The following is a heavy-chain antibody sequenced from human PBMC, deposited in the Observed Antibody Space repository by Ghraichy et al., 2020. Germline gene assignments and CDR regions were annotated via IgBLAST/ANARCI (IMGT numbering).Heavy chain of an antibody. CDR2: IKTDGSTT. D-gene: IGHD3-10*01. Sequence: GGSLRLSCAASGLTFSSYWMHWVRQAPGKGLEWVSHIKTDGSTTNYAASVRGRFTISRDNAKNTLYLQMNSLRADDTAVYYCSTSPRADRGNYWGQGTLVTVSS. J-gene: IGHJ4*02. CDR1: GLTFSSYW. CDR3: STSPRADRGNY. V-gene: IGHV3-74*01.